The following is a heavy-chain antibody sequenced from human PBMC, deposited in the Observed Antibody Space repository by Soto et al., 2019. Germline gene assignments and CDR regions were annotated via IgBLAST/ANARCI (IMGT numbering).Heavy chain of an antibody. V-gene: IGHV3-23*05. CDR3: VSWLSAHFDY. CDR2: IDGPTTNT. CDR1: GFTFANYA. D-gene: IGHD6-19*01. J-gene: IGHJ4*02. Sequence: PGGSLRLSCAASGFTFANYAMMWARQAPGKGLEWVSTIDGPTTNTHYSDSVKGRFTISRDNSNNRLALQMNGLRAEDTAVYYCVSWLSAHFDYWGRGTLVTVSS.